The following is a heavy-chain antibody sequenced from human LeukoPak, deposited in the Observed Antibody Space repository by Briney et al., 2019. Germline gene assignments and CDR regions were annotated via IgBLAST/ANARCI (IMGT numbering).Heavy chain of an antibody. CDR2: INPSGGST. Sequence: ASVKVSCKASGYTFTSYYMHWVRQAPGQGLEWMGIINPSGGSTSYAQKFQGRVTITADKSTSTAYMELSSLRSEDTAVYYCARDPDCSSTSCYLNWFDPWGQGTLVTVSS. CDR3: ARDPDCSSTSCYLNWFDP. V-gene: IGHV1-46*01. D-gene: IGHD2-2*01. J-gene: IGHJ5*02. CDR1: GYTFTSYY.